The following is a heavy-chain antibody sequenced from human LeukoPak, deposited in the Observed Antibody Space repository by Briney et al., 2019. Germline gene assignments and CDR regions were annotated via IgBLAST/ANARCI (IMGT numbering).Heavy chain of an antibody. Sequence: SETLSLTCAVYGGSFSGYYWSWIRQPPGKGLEWIGEINHSGSTNYNPSLKSRVTISVDTSKNQFSLKLSSVTAADTAVYYCARGLPLRLWLGELSLYNWFDPWGQGTLVTVSS. CDR2: INHSGST. CDR1: GGSFSGYY. J-gene: IGHJ5*02. D-gene: IGHD3-10*01. CDR3: ARGLPLRLWLGELSLYNWFDP. V-gene: IGHV4-34*01.